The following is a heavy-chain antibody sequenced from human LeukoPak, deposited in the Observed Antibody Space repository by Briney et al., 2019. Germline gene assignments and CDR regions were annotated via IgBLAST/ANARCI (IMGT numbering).Heavy chain of an antibody. Sequence: SETLSLTCTVSGYSISSGYYWGWIRQPPGKGLEWIGSIYHSGSTYYNPSLKSRVTISVDTSKNQFSLKLSSVTAADTAVYYCARLHYDFWSGYYYYYMDVWGKGTTVTVSS. V-gene: IGHV4-38-2*02. D-gene: IGHD3-3*01. J-gene: IGHJ6*03. CDR2: IYHSGST. CDR1: GYSISSGYY. CDR3: ARLHYDFWSGYYYYYMDV.